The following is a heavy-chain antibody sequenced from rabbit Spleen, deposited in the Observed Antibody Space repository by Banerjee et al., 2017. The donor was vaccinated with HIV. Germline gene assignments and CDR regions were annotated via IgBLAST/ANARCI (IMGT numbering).Heavy chain of an antibody. V-gene: IGHV1S40*01. D-gene: IGHD1-1*01. CDR3: ARDLPGVIGWNFNL. Sequence: QSLEESGGDLVKPGTSLTLTCTASGFSFISGYYMCWVRQAPGKGLGWIACINTWSGRPVYANWAKGRFTMSKTSSTTVTLQMTSLTVADTATYFCARDLPGVIGWNFNLWGPGTLVTVS. CDR1: GFSFISGYY. CDR2: INTWSGRP. J-gene: IGHJ4*01.